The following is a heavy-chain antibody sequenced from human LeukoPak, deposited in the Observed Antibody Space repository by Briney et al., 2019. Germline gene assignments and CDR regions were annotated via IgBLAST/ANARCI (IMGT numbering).Heavy chain of an antibody. V-gene: IGHV1-8*01. Sequence: ASVKLSCKASGYTFTTYAINWVPPATEQGLEWMGWMNLISGNTGYAQKFQGRVNMTRDTSMSTAYMELSSLRSEDTAVYYCARANYYGSGKKDLDYWGQGTLVSVSS. D-gene: IGHD3-10*01. CDR1: GYTFTTYA. CDR2: MNLISGNT. J-gene: IGHJ4*02. CDR3: ARANYYGSGKKDLDY.